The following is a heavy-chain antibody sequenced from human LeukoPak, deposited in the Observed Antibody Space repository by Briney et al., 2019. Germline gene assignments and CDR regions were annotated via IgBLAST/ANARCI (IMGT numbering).Heavy chain of an antibody. D-gene: IGHD3-3*01. CDR2: IYTSGST. V-gene: IGHV4-4*07. Sequence: SETLSLTCTVSGGSISSYYWSWIRQPAGKGLEWIGRIYTSGSTNYNPSLKSRVTMSVDTSKNQFSLKLNSVTAADTAVYYCARGRYEARNGLRFLEWLLVYYYYYMDVWGKGTTVTVSS. CDR3: ARGRYEARNGLRFLEWLLVYYYYYMDV. CDR1: GGSISSYY. J-gene: IGHJ6*03.